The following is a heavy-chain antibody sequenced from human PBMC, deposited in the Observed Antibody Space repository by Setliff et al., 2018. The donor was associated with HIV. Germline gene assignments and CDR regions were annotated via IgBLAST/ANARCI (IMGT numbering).Heavy chain of an antibody. CDR3: ARAAGDWNSFDI. CDR1: GYTFTGYY. CDR2: IIPNSDDT. J-gene: IGHJ3*02. D-gene: IGHD1-1*01. V-gene: IGHV1-2*02. Sequence: ASVKVSCKASGYTFTGYYIHWVRQAPGQGLEWMGWIIPNSDDTNYAQKFQGRVTMTRDTSISTAYMEMSRLRSDDTAIYYCARAAGDWNSFDIWGQGTMVTVSS.